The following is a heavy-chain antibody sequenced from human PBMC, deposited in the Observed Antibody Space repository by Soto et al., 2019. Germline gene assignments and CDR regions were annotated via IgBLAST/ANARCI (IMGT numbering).Heavy chain of an antibody. J-gene: IGHJ4*02. CDR2: ISSSSSTI. CDR3: ARDPPYYGDYEVY. V-gene: IGHV3-48*01. CDR1: GITFSSYI. D-gene: IGHD4-17*01. Sequence: GWSLRLSCAASGITFSSYIMNWVRQAPGKGLEWVSYISSSSSTIYYANSVKGRFTISRDNAKNSLYLQMSSLRAEDTAVYYCARDPPYYGDYEVYWGQGTLVTVSS.